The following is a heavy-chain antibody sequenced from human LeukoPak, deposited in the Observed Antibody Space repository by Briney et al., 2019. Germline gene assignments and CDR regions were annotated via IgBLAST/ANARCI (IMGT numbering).Heavy chain of an antibody. D-gene: IGHD3-10*01. J-gene: IGHJ5*02. CDR3: ASHYGP. CDR1: GGSIRSSYYY. CDR2: IYDSGST. V-gene: IGHV4-39*01. Sequence: SETLSLTCTVSGGSIRSSYYYWGWIRQPPGKGLEWIGSIYDSGSTYYNPSLKSRVTISVDTSKNQFSLKLNSVTAADTAVYYCASHYGPWGQGTLVTVSS.